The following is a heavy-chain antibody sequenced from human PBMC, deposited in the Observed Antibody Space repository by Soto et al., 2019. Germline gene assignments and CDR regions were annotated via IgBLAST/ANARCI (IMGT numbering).Heavy chain of an antibody. CDR2: SMPVCATP. CDR1: GGTFSTSA. Sequence: QVQLVQSGAEVKKPGSSVKVSCKASGGTFSTSAISWVRQAPGQGLEWVRGSMPVCATPDYAQKFQGRVTITADESTTTAYLELTSLRTDDTAVYYCARDNDRQQLGGNYYYILDVWGQGTAITVSS. J-gene: IGHJ6*02. V-gene: IGHV1-69*12. D-gene: IGHD1-1*01. CDR3: ARDNDRQQLGGNYYYILDV.